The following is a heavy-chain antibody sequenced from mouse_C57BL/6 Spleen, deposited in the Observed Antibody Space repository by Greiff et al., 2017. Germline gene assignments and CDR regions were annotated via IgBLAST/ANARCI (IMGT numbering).Heavy chain of an antibody. V-gene: IGHV1-5*01. Sequence: VQLQQSGTVLARPGASVQMSCKTSGYTFTNYWMHWVKQRPGQGLEWIGAIYPGNSDTSYNQKFKGKAKLTAVTSASTAYMERSSRKNEDAAVYYCTRGEFDAMDYWGQGTSVTVSA. J-gene: IGHJ4*01. CDR3: TRGEFDAMDY. CDR1: GYTFTNYW. CDR2: IYPGNSDT.